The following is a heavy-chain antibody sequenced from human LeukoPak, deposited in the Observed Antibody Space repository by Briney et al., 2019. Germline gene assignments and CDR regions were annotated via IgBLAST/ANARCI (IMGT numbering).Heavy chain of an antibody. J-gene: IGHJ4*02. CDR1: GGTFSSYA. V-gene: IGHV1-69*04. D-gene: IGHD3-10*01. CDR2: IIPILGIA. Sequence: SVKVSCKASGGTFSSYAISWVRQAPGQGLEWMGRIIPILGIANYAQKFQGRVTITADKSTSTAYMELSNLRSEDTAVYYCARQGSKVYYYGSEIFDYWGQGTLVTVSS. CDR3: ARQGSKVYYYGSEIFDY.